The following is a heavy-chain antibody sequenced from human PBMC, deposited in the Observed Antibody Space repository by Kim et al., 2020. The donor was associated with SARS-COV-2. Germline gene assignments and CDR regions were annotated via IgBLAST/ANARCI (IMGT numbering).Heavy chain of an antibody. Sequence: SETLSLTCTVSGGSISSGSYYWSWIRQPAGKGLEWIGRIYASGSSNYNPSLKSRVTMSVDTSKNQFSLKLSSVTAADTAVYFCARSPSWLPFHHWGQGTLVTVSS. CDR2: IYASGSS. CDR1: GGSISSGSYY. J-gene: IGHJ1*01. V-gene: IGHV4-61*02. CDR3: ARSPSWLPFHH. D-gene: IGHD5-12*01.